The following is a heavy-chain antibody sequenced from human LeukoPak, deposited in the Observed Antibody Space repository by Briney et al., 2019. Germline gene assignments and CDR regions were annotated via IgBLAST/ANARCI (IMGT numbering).Heavy chain of an antibody. J-gene: IGHJ5*02. CDR3: GRQYCTNGVCYNWFDP. D-gene: IGHD2-8*01. CDR1: GGSFSGYY. Sequence: SETLSLTCAVYGGSFSGYYWSWIRQPPGKGLEWIGEINHSGSTNYNPSLKSRVTISVDTSKNQFSLKLSSVTAADTAVYYCGRQYCTNGVCYNWFDPWGQGTLVTVSS. V-gene: IGHV4-34*01. CDR2: INHSGST.